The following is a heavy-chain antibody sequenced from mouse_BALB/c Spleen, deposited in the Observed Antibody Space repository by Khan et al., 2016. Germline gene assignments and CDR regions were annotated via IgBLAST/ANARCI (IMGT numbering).Heavy chain of an antibody. V-gene: IGHV9-1*02. CDR2: INTYTGEP. D-gene: IGHD1-1*01. CDR3: ARGYFASRGDFDY. Sequence: QIQLVQSGPELKKPGETVKISCKASGYTFTNFGLNWVKQAPGKGLKWMGWINTYTGEPTYADDFKGRFAFSLETSASTAYLQINNLKNEDMATYFCARGYFASRGDFDYWGQGTTLTVSS. CDR1: GYTFTNFG. J-gene: IGHJ2*01.